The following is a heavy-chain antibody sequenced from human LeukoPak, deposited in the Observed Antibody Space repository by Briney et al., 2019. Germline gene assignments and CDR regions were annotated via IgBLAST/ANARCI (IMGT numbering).Heavy chain of an antibody. D-gene: IGHD6-19*01. CDR3: ARETGLAGFASGLGFNY. CDR2: TYGSGNT. Sequence: PSETLSLTCTVSGASISSCYWSWIRQPPGKGLEWLGYTYGSGNTNYNPSLKSRVTMSIDTSKNQFSLMLTSVAAADTATYYCARETGLAGFASGLGFNYWGQGILVTVSS. J-gene: IGHJ4*02. CDR1: GASISSCY. V-gene: IGHV4-59*01.